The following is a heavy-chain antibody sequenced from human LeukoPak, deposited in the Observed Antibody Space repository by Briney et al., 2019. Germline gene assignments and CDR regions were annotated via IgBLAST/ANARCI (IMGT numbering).Heavy chain of an antibody. CDR1: GFTFSSYS. J-gene: IGHJ2*01. Sequence: PGGSLRLSCAASGFTFSSYSMNWVRQAPGKGLEWVSYISSSSSTIYYADSVKGRFTISGDSSRNTLYLQMNNLRGDDTAVYYCAKKEVISSGEWYFGLWGRGTLVTVSS. V-gene: IGHV3-48*01. CDR2: ISSSSSTI. D-gene: IGHD6-19*01. CDR3: AKKEVISSGEWYFGL.